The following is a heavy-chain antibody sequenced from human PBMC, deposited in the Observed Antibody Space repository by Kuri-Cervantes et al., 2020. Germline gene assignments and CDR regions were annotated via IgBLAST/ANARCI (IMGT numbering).Heavy chain of an antibody. Sequence: SETLSLTCTVSGGSISSGDYYWSWIRQHPGKGLEWIGYIYYSGSTYYNPSLKSRVTISVDTSKNQFSLKLSSVTAADTAVYYCARGGYYYDSSGSLDYWGQGTLVTVSS. V-gene: IGHV4-31*03. D-gene: IGHD3-22*01. J-gene: IGHJ4*02. CDR1: GGSISSGDYY. CDR2: IYYSGST. CDR3: ARGGYYYDSSGSLDY.